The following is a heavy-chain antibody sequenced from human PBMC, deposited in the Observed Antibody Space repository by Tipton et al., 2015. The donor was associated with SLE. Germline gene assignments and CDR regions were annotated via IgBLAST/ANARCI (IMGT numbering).Heavy chain of an antibody. D-gene: IGHD2-2*01. CDR2: IHYSGTT. Sequence: TLSLTCTVSGGSISNSDYFWGWVRQSPEKGLEWIGIIHYSGTTYYNPSLKSRVTISVDTSKNQFSLKENSLTAADTAVYYCARDRAICTRTTCYGDNWFDPWGQGTLVTVSS. J-gene: IGHJ5*02. V-gene: IGHV4-39*07. CDR1: GGSISNSDYF. CDR3: ARDRAICTRTTCYGDNWFDP.